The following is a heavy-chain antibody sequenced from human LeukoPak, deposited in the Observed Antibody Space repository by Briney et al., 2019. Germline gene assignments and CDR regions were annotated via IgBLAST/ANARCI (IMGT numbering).Heavy chain of an antibody. V-gene: IGHV3-48*03. Sequence: GGSLRLSCAASGFTFRSYEMNWVRQAPGKGLEWVSYISSSGSTIYYADSVKGRFTISRDNAKNSLYLQMNSLRAEDTAVYYCAREPLSATPSDYYYGMDVWGQGTTVTVSS. CDR2: ISSSGSTI. J-gene: IGHJ6*02. CDR1: GFTFRSYE. CDR3: AREPLSATPSDYYYGMDV. D-gene: IGHD2-15*01.